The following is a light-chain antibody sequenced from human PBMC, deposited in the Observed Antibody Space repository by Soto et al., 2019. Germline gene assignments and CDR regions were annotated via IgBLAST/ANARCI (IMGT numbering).Light chain of an antibody. Sequence: DIQMTQSPSSLSASVGDRVTITCRASQSISNYLNWYQQKPGKAPKLLIYAASSMQSGVPSGFSGSGSETDFTLTISSLQPDDSATYYCQQSFSPLWTFGQVTKVEV. CDR2: AAS. CDR3: QQSFSPLWT. V-gene: IGKV1-39*01. J-gene: IGKJ1*01. CDR1: QSISNY.